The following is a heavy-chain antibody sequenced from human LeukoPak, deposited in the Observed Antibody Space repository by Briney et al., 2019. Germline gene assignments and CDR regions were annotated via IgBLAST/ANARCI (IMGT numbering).Heavy chain of an antibody. J-gene: IGHJ6*02. CDR2: IYYSGST. Sequence: PSETLSLTCTVSGDSISSYYWSWIRQPPGKGLEWIGYIYYSGSTNYNPSLKSRVTISVDTPKNQFSLKLSSVTAADTAVYYCARDSRFYGMDVWGQGTTVTVSS. D-gene: IGHD2/OR15-2a*01. V-gene: IGHV4-59*01. CDR1: GDSISSYY. CDR3: ARDSRFYGMDV.